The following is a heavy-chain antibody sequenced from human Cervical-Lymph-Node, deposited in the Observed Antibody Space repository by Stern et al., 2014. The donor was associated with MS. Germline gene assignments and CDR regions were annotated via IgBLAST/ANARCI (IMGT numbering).Heavy chain of an antibody. CDR1: GFSLTTSPVG. V-gene: IGHV2-5*02. CDR3: ARLIIVGTYYYYGLDV. Sequence: QVTLRESGPTQVEPTQTLTLTCSFSGFSLTTSPVGVGWIRPPPGKALEWLALLYWDDDKRYSPSLKSRLTLTKDTSKNQVVLTVTNMDPVDTATYYCARLIIVGTYYYYGLDVWGQGTTVTVSS. D-gene: IGHD3-10*01. CDR2: LYWDDDK. J-gene: IGHJ6*02.